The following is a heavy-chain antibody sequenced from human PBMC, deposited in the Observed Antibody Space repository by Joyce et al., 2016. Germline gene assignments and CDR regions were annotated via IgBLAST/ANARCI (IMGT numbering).Heavy chain of an antibody. V-gene: IGHV3-21*05. CDR2: KRTRSTISGSI. Sequence: EVQLAESGGGLVPPGGALRLSCTASGLIFSCYRMNWVRQAPGKGLEWVSHKRTRSTISGSIDYADSVKGRCTISRDNAQHSVFLQMSSLRAEDTAVYYCTREEDIAMVKMNDYHGMDVWGQGTTVTVSS. CDR1: GLIFSCYR. J-gene: IGHJ6*02. CDR3: TREEDIAMVKMNDYHGMDV. D-gene: IGHD5-18*01.